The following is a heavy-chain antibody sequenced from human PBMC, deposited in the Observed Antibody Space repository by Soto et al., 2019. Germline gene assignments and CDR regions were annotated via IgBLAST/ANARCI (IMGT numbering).Heavy chain of an antibody. CDR1: GFTFSSCA. J-gene: IGHJ5*02. D-gene: IGHD2-8*02. CDR3: AKASTAWPYRFDR. Sequence: PGGSLRLSCAASGFTFSSCAMIWVRQAPGKGLEWVSTVSGNGISTYYTDSVKGRFTISRDNSKSTLYLEMFSLRAEDTAVYYCAKASTAWPYRFDRWGQGTLVTVSS. V-gene: IGHV3-23*01. CDR2: VSGNGIST.